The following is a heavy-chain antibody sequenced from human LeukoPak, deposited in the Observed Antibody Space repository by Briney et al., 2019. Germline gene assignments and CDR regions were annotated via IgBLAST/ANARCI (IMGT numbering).Heavy chain of an antibody. CDR1: GFTFSSYN. CDR2: ISSSSDYI. J-gene: IGHJ4*02. D-gene: IGHD2-2*01. V-gene: IGHV3-21*01. Sequence: PGGSLRLSCAASGFTFSSYNMNWVRQAPGKGLEWVSSISSSSDYIYYADSVKGRFTISRDNSENTLYLQMGSLRAEDMAVYYCARDHGTSHWYYFDYWGQGTLVTVSS. CDR3: ARDHGTSHWYYFDY.